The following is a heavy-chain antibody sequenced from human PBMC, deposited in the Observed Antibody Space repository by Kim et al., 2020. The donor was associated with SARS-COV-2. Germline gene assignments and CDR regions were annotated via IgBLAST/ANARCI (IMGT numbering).Heavy chain of an antibody. V-gene: IGHV3-7*03. D-gene: IGHD2-2*01. CDR3: ARDKRYCSSTSCAGFGIGY. CDR2: IKQDGSEK. J-gene: IGHJ4*02. Sequence: GGSLRLSCAASGFTFSSYWMSWVRQAPGKGLEWVANIKQDGSEKYYVDSVKGRFTISRDNAKNSLYLQMNSLRAEDTAVYYCARDKRYCSSTSCAGFGIGYWGQGTLVTVSS. CDR1: GFTFSSYW.